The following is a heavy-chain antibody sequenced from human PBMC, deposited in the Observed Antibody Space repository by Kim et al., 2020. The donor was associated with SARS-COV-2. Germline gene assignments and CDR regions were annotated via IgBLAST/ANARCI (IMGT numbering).Heavy chain of an antibody. CDR3: ARGHYYGSGTPTGGYYGMDV. CDR2: IYYSGST. Sequence: SETLSLTCTVSGGSISSYYWSWIRQPPGKGLEWIGYIYYSGSTNYNPSLKSRVTISVDTSKNQFSLKLSSVTAADTAVYYCARGHYYGSGTPTGGYYGMDVWGQGTTVTVSS. J-gene: IGHJ6*02. D-gene: IGHD3-10*01. CDR1: GGSISSYY. V-gene: IGHV4-59*01.